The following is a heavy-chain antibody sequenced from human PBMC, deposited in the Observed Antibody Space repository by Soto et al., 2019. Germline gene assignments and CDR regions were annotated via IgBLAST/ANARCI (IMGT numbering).Heavy chain of an antibody. Sequence: QVQLQESGPGLVKPSQTLSLTCTVSGGSISSGGYYWTWIRQHPGKGLEWIGYIYYSGSTCYNPSLKSRRTISVDTSKNQFSLKLSSVTAADTAVYYCAASCVGCGGFNYYGMDVWGQGTTVTVSS. D-gene: IGHD2-21*01. J-gene: IGHJ6*02. V-gene: IGHV4-31*03. CDR2: IYYSGST. CDR3: AASCVGCGGFNYYGMDV. CDR1: GGSISSGGYY.